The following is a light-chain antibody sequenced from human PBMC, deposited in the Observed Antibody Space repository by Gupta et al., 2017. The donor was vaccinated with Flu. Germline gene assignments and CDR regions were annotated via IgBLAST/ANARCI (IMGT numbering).Light chain of an antibody. CDR1: NSGSKN. Sequence: SYEMTPTLSISVDLGKTARIHCGGNNSGSKNVHWYQQKPGQAPMVVIYGDTNRPSGIPERFSGSNSGNTATLTISRAQAGDEADYYCQVWDRSTAQFGGGTKLTVL. J-gene: IGLJ3*02. CDR3: QVWDRSTAQ. CDR2: GDT. V-gene: IGLV3-9*01.